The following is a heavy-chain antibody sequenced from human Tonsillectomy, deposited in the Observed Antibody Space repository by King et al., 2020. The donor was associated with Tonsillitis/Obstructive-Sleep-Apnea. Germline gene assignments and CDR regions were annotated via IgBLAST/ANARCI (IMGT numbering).Heavy chain of an antibody. CDR1: GYSFSSYG. Sequence: QLVQSGPEVKKPGASVKVACKASGYSFSSYGVTWVRQAPGQGLEWMGWISGYNGNTKYAQKFQDRVIMTTDTFTNTVYMEFRSLGSDDTAIYYCARIGXXXRTXXXWGQGTQVTVSS. CDR2: ISGYNGNT. J-gene: IGHJ4*02. V-gene: IGHV1-18*01. CDR3: ARIGXXXRTXXX.